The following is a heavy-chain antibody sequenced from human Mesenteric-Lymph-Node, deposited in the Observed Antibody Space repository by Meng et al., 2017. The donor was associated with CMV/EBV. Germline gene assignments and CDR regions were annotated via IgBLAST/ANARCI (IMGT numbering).Heavy chain of an antibody. D-gene: IGHD3-3*01. CDR2: IYYSGST. V-gene: IGHV4-59*01. J-gene: IGHJ5*02. Sequence: ETLSLTCTVSRDSINSYYWSWIRQSPGKGLEWIGYIYYSGSTNYNPSLKSRVTISVDTSQNQFSLKLRSVTAADTAVYYCARVPKKRFFWFDPWGQGTLVTVSS. CDR1: RDSINSYY. CDR3: ARVPKKRFFWFDP.